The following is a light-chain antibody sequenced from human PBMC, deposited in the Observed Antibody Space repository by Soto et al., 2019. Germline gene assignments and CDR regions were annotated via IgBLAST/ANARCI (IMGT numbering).Light chain of an antibody. J-gene: IGLJ2*01. CDR2: EDK. Sequence: NFMLTQPHSVSESPGQTITISCTGSGGSIASNYVQWYQRRPGSAPTAVIYEDKRRPSGVPDRFSGSSDSSSNSASLTISGLKTEDEADYYFQSYDTNFLRVVGGGTKVTVL. CDR3: QSYDTNFLRV. CDR1: GGSIASNY. V-gene: IGLV6-57*02.